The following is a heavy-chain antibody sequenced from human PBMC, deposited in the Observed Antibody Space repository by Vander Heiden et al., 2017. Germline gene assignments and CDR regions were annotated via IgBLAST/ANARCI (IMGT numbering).Heavy chain of an antibody. CDR2: MDPKTGKT. CDR1: GYTFTDYE. V-gene: IGHV1-8*01. J-gene: IGHJ4*02. Sequence: QVQLVQSGAEVKMPGASVQVSCKASGYTFTDYEINWVRQAAGQGLGWVGWMDPKTGKTGYAQKFQGRVAMTRNTSITTASMELSSLRSEDTAVYYCARYCSSASCYKFDYWGQGTLVTVSS. CDR3: ARYCSSASCYKFDY. D-gene: IGHD2-2*01.